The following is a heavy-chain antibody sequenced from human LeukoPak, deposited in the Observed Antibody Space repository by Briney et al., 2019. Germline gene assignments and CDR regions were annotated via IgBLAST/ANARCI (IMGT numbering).Heavy chain of an antibody. CDR1: GFTFSSYW. V-gene: IGHV3-30*18. CDR3: AKPLSFGVVVVAANAFDI. D-gene: IGHD2-15*01. Sequence: GGSLRLSCAASGFTFSSYWMSWVRQAPGKGLEWVAVISYDGSNKYYADSVKGRFTISRDNSKNALYLQMNSLRAEDTAVYYCAKPLSFGVVVVAANAFDIWGQGTMVTVSS. J-gene: IGHJ3*02. CDR2: ISYDGSNK.